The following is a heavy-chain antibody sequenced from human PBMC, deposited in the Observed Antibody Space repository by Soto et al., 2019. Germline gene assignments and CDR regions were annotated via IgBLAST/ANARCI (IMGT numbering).Heavy chain of an antibody. CDR1: GFSLSSYT. Sequence: GGSLRLSCTASGFSLSSYTMNWVRQAPGKGLQWVASITNRGTHTYSADSVKGRFTISRDNDKNSLYLQMNNLRAEDTATYYCARAHEVAWFDSWGLGTLVTVSS. V-gene: IGHV3-21*06. CDR3: ARAHEVAWFDS. D-gene: IGHD2-15*01. J-gene: IGHJ5*01. CDR2: ITNRGTHT.